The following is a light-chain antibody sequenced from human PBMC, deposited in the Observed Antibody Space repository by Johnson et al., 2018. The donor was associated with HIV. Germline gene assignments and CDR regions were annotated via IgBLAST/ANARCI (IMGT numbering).Light chain of an antibody. CDR2: DNN. Sequence: HSVLTQPPSVSAAPGQKVTISCSGSSSNIGNNYVSWYQQLPGTAPKLLIYDNNKRPSGIPDRFSGSKSGTSATPAIPGLQPGDEADYYCRTWDSSLSADLDVFGTGTKVIVL. V-gene: IGLV1-51*01. CDR1: SSNIGNNY. CDR3: RTWDSSLSADLDV. J-gene: IGLJ1*01.